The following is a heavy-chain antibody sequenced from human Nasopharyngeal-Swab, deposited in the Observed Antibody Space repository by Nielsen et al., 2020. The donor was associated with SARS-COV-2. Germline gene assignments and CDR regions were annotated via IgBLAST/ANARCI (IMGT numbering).Heavy chain of an antibody. CDR1: GFTFGYYG. J-gene: IGHJ6*02. CDR3: ARDIGHSSGWYSYYSYGMDV. V-gene: IGHV3-30*03. D-gene: IGHD6-19*01. Sequence: GGSLRLSCAASGFTFGYYGMHWVRQAPGKGLEWVAVISYDGSKKCYVDSVKGRLTISRDDSKNTLYLQMNSLRAEDTAVYYCARDIGHSSGWYSYYSYGMDVWGQGTTVTVSS. CDR2: ISYDGSKK.